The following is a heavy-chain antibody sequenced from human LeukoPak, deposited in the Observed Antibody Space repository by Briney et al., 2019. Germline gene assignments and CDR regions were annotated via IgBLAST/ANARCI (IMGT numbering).Heavy chain of an antibody. V-gene: IGHV1-18*01. CDR3: ARQRTYGDYTEVLFDY. D-gene: IGHD4-17*01. Sequence: GASVKVSCKASGYTFTSYGISWVRQAPGQGLEWMGWISAYNGNTNYAQKLQGRVTMTTDTSTSTAYMELRSLRSDDTAVYYCARQRTYGDYTEVLFDYWGQGTLVTVSS. CDR2: ISAYNGNT. CDR1: GYTFTSYG. J-gene: IGHJ4*02.